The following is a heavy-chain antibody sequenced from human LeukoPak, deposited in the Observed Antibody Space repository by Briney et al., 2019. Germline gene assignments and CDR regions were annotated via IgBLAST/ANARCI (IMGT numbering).Heavy chain of an antibody. V-gene: IGHV3-30*02. Sequence: GGSLRLSCAASGFTFSSYGMHWVRQAPGKGLEWVAFIRNDGLNKYYVDSVKGRFTLSRDNSKNTLYLQMNSLRGEDTAVYSCARGETARRGAFDYWGQGTQVTVSS. CDR3: ARGETARRGAFDY. J-gene: IGHJ4*02. CDR1: GFTFSSYG. D-gene: IGHD3-10*01. CDR2: IRNDGLNK.